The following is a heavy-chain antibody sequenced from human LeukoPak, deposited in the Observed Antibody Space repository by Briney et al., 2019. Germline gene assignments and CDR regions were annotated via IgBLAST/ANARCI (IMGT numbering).Heavy chain of an antibody. V-gene: IGHV1-2*02. J-gene: IGHJ6*03. Sequence: VASVKVSCKASGYTFTSYAMNWVRQAPGQGLEWMGWINPNSGATNFAQNFQGRVIMTRDTSISTAYMEVRRLRSDDTAVYYCARDAQFTFVVPAAKLNYMDVWGRGTTVTVSS. D-gene: IGHD2-2*01. CDR1: GYTFTSYA. CDR3: ARDAQFTFVVPAAKLNYMDV. CDR2: INPNSGAT.